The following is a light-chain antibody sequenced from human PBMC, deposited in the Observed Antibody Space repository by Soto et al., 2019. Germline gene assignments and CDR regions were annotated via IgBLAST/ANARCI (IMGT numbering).Light chain of an antibody. J-gene: IGKJ1*01. CDR1: QSVSSN. Sequence: EIVMTQSPATLSVSPGERATLSCRASQSVSSNLAWYQQKPGQAPRLLIYGASTRATGIPARFSGSGSGTEFTLTISSLQSEDFAVYYCQHCINWPRTFGHGTKVEIK. CDR3: QHCINWPRT. CDR2: GAS. V-gene: IGKV3-15*01.